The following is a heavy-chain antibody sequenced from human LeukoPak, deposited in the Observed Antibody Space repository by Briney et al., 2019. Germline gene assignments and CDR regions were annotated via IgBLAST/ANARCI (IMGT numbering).Heavy chain of an antibody. CDR2: ISSTGSLI. V-gene: IGHV3-11*01. Sequence: GGSLRLSCAASGITFSDYYMSWIRQVPGKGLEWVSYISSTGSLINYADSVKGRFTISRDNAKNSLYLQMNSLRVEDTAVCYCASVLWFGGIFFDYWGQGTLVTVSS. CDR1: GITFSDYY. CDR3: ASVLWFGGIFFDY. J-gene: IGHJ4*02. D-gene: IGHD3-10*01.